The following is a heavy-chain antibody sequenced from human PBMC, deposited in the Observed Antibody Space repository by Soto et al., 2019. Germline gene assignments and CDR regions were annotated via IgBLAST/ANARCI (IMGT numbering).Heavy chain of an antibody. V-gene: IGHV4-39*01. CDR1: GGSFSSSTYY. J-gene: IGHJ5*02. D-gene: IGHD1-26*01. CDR2: IYYSGSA. CDR3: ARHGRWELNDWFDP. Sequence: SETLSLTCTVSGGSFSSSTYYWSWIRQPPGKGLEWIGSIYYSGSAYYNPSLKSRVTISVDTSKNQFSLKLNSVTAADTAVYYCARHGRWELNDWFDPWGQGTLVTVSS.